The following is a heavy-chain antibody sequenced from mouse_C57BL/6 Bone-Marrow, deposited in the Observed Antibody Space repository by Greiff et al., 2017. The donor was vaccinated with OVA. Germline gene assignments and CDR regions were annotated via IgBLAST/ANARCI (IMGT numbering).Heavy chain of an antibody. CDR1: GFTFSDYY. CDR3: ARDRDGHGRGWYFDV. J-gene: IGHJ1*03. Sequence: EVQLVESEGGLVQPGSSMKLSCTASGFTFSDYYMAWVRQVPEKGLEWVANINYDGSSTYYLDSLKSRFIISSDNAKNILYLQMSSLKSEDTATYYCARDRDGHGRGWYFDVWGTGTTVTVSS. V-gene: IGHV5-16*01. D-gene: IGHD1-2*01. CDR2: INYDGSST.